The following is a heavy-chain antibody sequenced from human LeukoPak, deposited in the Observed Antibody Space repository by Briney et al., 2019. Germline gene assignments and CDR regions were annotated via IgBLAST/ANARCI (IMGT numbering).Heavy chain of an antibody. J-gene: IGHJ4*02. V-gene: IGHV3-48*01. D-gene: IGHD2-2*01. CDR1: GFTFSSYS. CDR2: ISSSSSTI. CDR3: ARETYCTNTTCPIGDHFNY. Sequence: GGSLRLSCAASGFTFSSYSMNWVRQAPGKGLEWVSYISSSSSTIYYADSVKGRLALSRDNAKNSLYLQMNSLRAEDTAVYYCARETYCTNTTCPIGDHFNYWGQGTLVTVSS.